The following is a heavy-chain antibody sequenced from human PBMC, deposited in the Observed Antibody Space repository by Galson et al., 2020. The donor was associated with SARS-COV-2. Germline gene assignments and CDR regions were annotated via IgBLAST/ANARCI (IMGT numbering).Heavy chain of an antibody. D-gene: IGHD3-22*01. J-gene: IGHJ4*02. Sequence: GESLKISCAASGLIFSNYAMHFVRQAPGQGLEWVAAISYTGAITYYAVAVKGRFTISRDNSKNTLYLQMSSLRAEDTAVYYCASNPSDSSGFYLTYWGQGALVTVSS. V-gene: IGHV3-30*03. CDR1: GLIFSNYA. CDR2: ISYTGAIT. CDR3: ASNPSDSSGFYLTY.